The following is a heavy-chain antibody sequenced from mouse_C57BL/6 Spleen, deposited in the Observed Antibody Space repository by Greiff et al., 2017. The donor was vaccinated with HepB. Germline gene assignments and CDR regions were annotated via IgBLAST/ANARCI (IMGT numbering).Heavy chain of an antibody. J-gene: IGHJ2*01. D-gene: IGHD1-1*01. CDR2: IRNKANGYTT. CDR1: GFTFTDYY. V-gene: IGHV7-3*01. CDR3: ARYNVLDYYGSYFDY. Sequence: EVHLVESGGGLVQPGGSLSLSCAASGFTFTDYYMSWVRQPPGKALEWLGFIRNKANGYTTEYSASVKGRFTISRDNSQSILYLQMNALRAEDSATYYCARYNVLDYYGSYFDYWGQGTTLTVSS.